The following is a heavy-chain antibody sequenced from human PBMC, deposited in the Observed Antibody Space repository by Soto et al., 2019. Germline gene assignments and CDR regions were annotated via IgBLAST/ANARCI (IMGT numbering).Heavy chain of an antibody. CDR3: ASDLSPYYYYALDV. Sequence: GGSLRLSCATSGFTASPNYMTWVRQAPGKGLEWVAILYSGARTYYRDYVKGRFTISRDRSKSTLFLQMNNLTAEDTAVYFCASDLSPYYYYALDVWGQGTTVTVSS. V-gene: IGHV3-53*03. CDR1: GFTASPNY. CDR2: LYSGART. J-gene: IGHJ6*02. D-gene: IGHD3-16*02.